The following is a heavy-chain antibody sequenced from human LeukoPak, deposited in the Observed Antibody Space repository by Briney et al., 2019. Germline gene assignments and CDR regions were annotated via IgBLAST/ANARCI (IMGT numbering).Heavy chain of an antibody. V-gene: IGHV4-34*01. D-gene: IGHD3-10*01. CDR2: INHSGST. CDR3: ARGDYGSSFDY. Sequence: PSETLSLTCAVYGGSLSGYYWSWIRQPPGRGLEWMGEINHSGSTNYNPSLKSRVTISVDTSKNQFSLKLSSVTAADTAVYYCARGDYGSSFDYWGHGTLVTVSS. J-gene: IGHJ4*01. CDR1: GGSLSGYY.